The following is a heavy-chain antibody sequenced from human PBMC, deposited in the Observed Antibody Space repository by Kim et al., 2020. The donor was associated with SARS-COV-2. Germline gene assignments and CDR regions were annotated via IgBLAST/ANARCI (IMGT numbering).Heavy chain of an antibody. V-gene: IGHV1-46*01. Sequence: ASVKVSCKASGYTFTSYYMHWVRQAPGQGLEWMGIINPSGGSTSYAQKFQGRVTMTRDTSTSTVYMELSSLRSEDTAVYYCARDGSPVTAYYYYYGMDVWGQGTTVTVSS. J-gene: IGHJ6*02. D-gene: IGHD2-21*02. CDR1: GYTFTSYY. CDR2: INPSGGST. CDR3: ARDGSPVTAYYYYYGMDV.